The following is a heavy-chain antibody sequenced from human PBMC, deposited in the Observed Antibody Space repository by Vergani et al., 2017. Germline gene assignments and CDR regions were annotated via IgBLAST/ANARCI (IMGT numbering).Heavy chain of an antibody. CDR1: GGTFTSYY. CDR2: INPSGGST. CDR3: ARGSRSYSSGRPGGVDV. Sequence: QVQLVQSGAEVKKPGSSVKVSCKASGGTFTSYYMHWVRQAPGQGLEWMGIINPSGGSTSYAQKFQGRVTMTRDTSTSTVYMELSSLRSEDTAVYYCARGSRSYSSGRPGGVDVWGQGTTVTVSS. V-gene: IGHV1-46*03. J-gene: IGHJ6*02. D-gene: IGHD6-19*01.